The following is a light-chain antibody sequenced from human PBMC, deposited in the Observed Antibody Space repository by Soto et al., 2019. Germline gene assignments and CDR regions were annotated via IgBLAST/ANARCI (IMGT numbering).Light chain of an antibody. Sequence: SSELTQPPSVSVSPGQTASITCSGDELGNKYTFWYQQKPGQSPAVVIYQDTKRPSGIPERFSGSNSGNTATLTISGTQAVDEADYYCQAWDTSTVVFGGGTKVTVL. CDR2: QDT. CDR1: ELGNKY. J-gene: IGLJ2*01. CDR3: QAWDTSTVV. V-gene: IGLV3-1*01.